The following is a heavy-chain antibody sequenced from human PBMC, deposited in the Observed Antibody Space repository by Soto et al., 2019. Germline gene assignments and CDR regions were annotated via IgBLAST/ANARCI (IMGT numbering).Heavy chain of an antibody. V-gene: IGHV1-3*01. CDR1: GYTFTSYA. D-gene: IGHD3-10*01. CDR3: ARDRNTMVRGVIITPYGMDV. J-gene: IGHJ6*02. Sequence: QVPLVQSGAEVKKPGASVKVSCKASGYTFTSYAMHWVRQAPGQRLEWMGWINAGNGNTKYSQKFQGRVTITRDTSASTAYMELSSLRSEDTAVYYCARDRNTMVRGVIITPYGMDVWGQGTTVTVSS. CDR2: INAGNGNT.